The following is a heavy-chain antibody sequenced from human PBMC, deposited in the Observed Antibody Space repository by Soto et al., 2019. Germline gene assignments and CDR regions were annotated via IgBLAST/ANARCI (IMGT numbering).Heavy chain of an antibody. D-gene: IGHD1-26*01. CDR2: IYHSGST. CDR1: GYSISSGYY. Sequence: SETLSLTCAVSGYSISSGYYWGWIRQPPGKGLEWIGSIYHSGSTYYNPSLKSRVTISVDTSKNQFSLKLSSVSAADTAVYYCITTYSGTPARPYLDLWGQGTPVTVSS. CDR3: ITTYSGTPARPYLDL. V-gene: IGHV4-38-2*01. J-gene: IGHJ4*02.